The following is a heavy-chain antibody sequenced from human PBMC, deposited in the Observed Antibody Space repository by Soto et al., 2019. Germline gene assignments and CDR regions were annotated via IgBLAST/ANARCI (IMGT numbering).Heavy chain of an antibody. D-gene: IGHD5-18*01. V-gene: IGHV1-3*01. CDR1: GYTFTSYV. Sequence: ASVKVSCKASGYTFTSYVISWVRHAPGQRLEWMGWINAGNGNTKYSQKFQGRVTITRDTSASTAYMELSSLRSEDTAVYYCASGSALWTHRYGMDVWGQGTTVTGSS. CDR3: ASGSALWTHRYGMDV. CDR2: INAGNGNT. J-gene: IGHJ6*02.